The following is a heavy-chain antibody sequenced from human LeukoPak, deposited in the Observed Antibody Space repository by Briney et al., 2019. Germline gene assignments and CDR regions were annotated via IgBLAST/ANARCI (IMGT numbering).Heavy chain of an antibody. CDR1: GYAFTGYY. D-gene: IGHD6-13*01. CDR3: ARESHFLDSSSWVDY. V-gene: IGHV1-2*06. Sequence: ASARVSCKASGYAFTGYYMHWVRQAPGQGLEWMGRINPNSGGTNYAQKFQGRVTMTRDTSISTAYMELSRLRSDDTAVYYCARESHFLDSSSWVDYWGQGTLVTVSS. J-gene: IGHJ4*02. CDR2: INPNSGGT.